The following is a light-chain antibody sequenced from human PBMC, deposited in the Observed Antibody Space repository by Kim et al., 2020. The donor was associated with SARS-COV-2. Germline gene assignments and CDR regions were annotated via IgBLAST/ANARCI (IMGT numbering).Light chain of an antibody. CDR1: QGVSSSY. J-gene: IGKJ2*01. CDR2: GAS. Sequence: LAPGERAPLSCRASQGVSSSYLAGYQQKPGQAPRLLIYGASSRATGIPDRFSGSGSGTDFTLTISRLEPEDFAVYYCQQYGSSPYTFGQGTKLEI. CDR3: QQYGSSPYT. V-gene: IGKV3-20*01.